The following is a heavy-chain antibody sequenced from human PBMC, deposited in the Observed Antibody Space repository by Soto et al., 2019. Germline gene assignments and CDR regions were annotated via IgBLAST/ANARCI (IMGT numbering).Heavy chain of an antibody. CDR2: LIPIFGTP. J-gene: IGHJ3*01. V-gene: IGHV1-69*05. CDR3: ASPGGMSSGMTLGGVFDV. D-gene: IGHD2-8*02. Sequence: QVQLVQSGAEVKKPGSSVKVSCKPSGGTLSSLAISWVRQAPGQGLEWMGGLIPIFGTPNYAQKFRARVTIITDKSTNTVDMELSSLRSEDSAVYYCASPGGMSSGMTLGGVFDVWGRGTMVTVS. CDR1: GGTLSSLA.